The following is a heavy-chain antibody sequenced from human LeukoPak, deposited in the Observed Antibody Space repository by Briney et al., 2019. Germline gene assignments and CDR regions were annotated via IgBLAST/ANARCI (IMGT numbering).Heavy chain of an antibody. V-gene: IGHV3-74*01. CDR3: ASISITMVRGVIPNY. Sequence: GGSLRLSCAASGFTFSSYWMHWVRQAPGKGLVWVSHISSDGSSTYYADSVKGRFTISRDNAENTLYLQMNSLRAEDTAVYYCASISITMVRGVIPNYWGQGTLVTVSS. CDR2: ISSDGSST. CDR1: GFTFSSYW. J-gene: IGHJ4*02. D-gene: IGHD3-10*01.